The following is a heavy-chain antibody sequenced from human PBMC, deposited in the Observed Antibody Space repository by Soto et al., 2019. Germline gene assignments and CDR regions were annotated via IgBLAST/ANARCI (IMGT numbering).Heavy chain of an antibody. CDR2: IYSDGST. D-gene: IGHD2-2*01. J-gene: IGHJ4*02. V-gene: IGHV3-53*01. CDR3: AKYCSSTTCRSFDY. CDR1: GFTVISDY. Sequence: GSLRLSCAASGFTVISDYIVLFRHAPCKGLEWVSLIYSDGSTYYVDSVKGRFTISRDNSKNTLFLQMNSLRAEDTAVYYCAKYCSSTTCRSFDYWGQGTLVTVSS.